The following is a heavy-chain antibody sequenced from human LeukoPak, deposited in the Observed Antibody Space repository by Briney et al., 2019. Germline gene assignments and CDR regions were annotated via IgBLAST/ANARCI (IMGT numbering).Heavy chain of an antibody. V-gene: IGHV4-34*01. Sequence: SETLSLTCAVYGGSFSGYYWSWIRQPPGKGLEWIGEVNDSGSTNYNPSLKSRVTISVDTSKNQFSLKMSSVTAADTAVYYCARGPHSSSFYYYYYMDVWGKGTTVTVSS. J-gene: IGHJ6*03. CDR2: VNDSGST. CDR3: ARGPHSSSFYYYYYMDV. CDR1: GGSFSGYY. D-gene: IGHD6-6*01.